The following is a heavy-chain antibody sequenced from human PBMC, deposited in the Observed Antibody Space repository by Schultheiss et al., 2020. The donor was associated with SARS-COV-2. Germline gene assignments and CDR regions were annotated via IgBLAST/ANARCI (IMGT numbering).Heavy chain of an antibody. CDR3: ARELEPYCSGGSCSDRWFDP. CDR1: GGSISSYY. J-gene: IGHJ5*02. V-gene: IGHV4-59*12. D-gene: IGHD2-15*01. CDR2: IYYSGST. Sequence: SETLSLTCTVSGGSISSYYWSWIRQPPGKGLEWIGYIYYSGSTNYNPSLKSRVTISVDTSKNQFSLKLSSVTAADTAVYYCARELEPYCSGGSCSDRWFDPWGQGTLVTVSS.